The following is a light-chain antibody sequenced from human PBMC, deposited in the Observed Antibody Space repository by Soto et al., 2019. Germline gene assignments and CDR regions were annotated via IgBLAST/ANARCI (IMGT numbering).Light chain of an antibody. Sequence: IQMTQSPSSLSASVGDRATITCRAGQTITGWLAWYQHKPGKAPKLLISDGSTLKSGVPSRFNGSGSGTEFTLTISSLQPDDFATYYCQHYNSYSWTFGQGTKVDIK. CDR1: QTITGW. CDR2: DGS. J-gene: IGKJ1*01. CDR3: QHYNSYSWT. V-gene: IGKV1-5*01.